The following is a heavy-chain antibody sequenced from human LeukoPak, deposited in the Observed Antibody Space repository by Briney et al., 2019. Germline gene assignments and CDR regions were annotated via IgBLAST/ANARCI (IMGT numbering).Heavy chain of an antibody. Sequence: GGSLRLSCAASGFTFSSYDMHWVRHVTGKGLEWVSSIDSAGDTYYPGSVKGRFTISRENARNSVYLQMNSLRVGDTAVYYCARGLRGGLDPWGQGTLVIVSS. CDR1: GFTFSSYD. CDR3: ARGLRGGLDP. J-gene: IGHJ5*02. V-gene: IGHV3-13*04. CDR2: IDSAGDT. D-gene: IGHD3-16*01.